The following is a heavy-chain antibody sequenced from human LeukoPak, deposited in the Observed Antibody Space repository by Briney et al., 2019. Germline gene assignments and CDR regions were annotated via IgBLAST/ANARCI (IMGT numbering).Heavy chain of an antibody. D-gene: IGHD3-3*01. CDR2: ISSSGSTI. Sequence: GGSLRLSCAASGFTFSDYCMSCSRHAPGKGLEWVSYISSSGSTIYYADSVKRRFTIYRDKAKNSMYLQMNSLRAEDTAVYYCARVRFLEWLLSGYFDYWGQGTLVTVSS. CDR3: ARVRFLEWLLSGYFDY. J-gene: IGHJ4*02. CDR1: GFTFSDYC. V-gene: IGHV3-11*01.